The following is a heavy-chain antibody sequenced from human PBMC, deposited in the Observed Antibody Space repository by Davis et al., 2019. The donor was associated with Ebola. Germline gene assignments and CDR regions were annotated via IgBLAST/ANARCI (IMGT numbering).Heavy chain of an antibody. V-gene: IGHV4-59*01. CDR2: IYYSGST. CDR3: ARSGHCSGGSCYSFFQH. D-gene: IGHD2-15*01. Sequence: PSETLSLTCTVSGGSISSYYWSWIRQPPGKGLEWIGYIYYSGSTNYNPSLKSRVTISVDTSKNQFSLKLSSVTAADTAVYYCARSGHCSGGSCYSFFQHWGQGTLVTVSS. CDR1: GGSISSYY. J-gene: IGHJ1*01.